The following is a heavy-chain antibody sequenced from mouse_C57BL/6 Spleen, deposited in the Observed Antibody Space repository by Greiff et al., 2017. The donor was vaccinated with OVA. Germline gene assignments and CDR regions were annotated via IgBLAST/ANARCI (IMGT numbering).Heavy chain of an antibody. CDR1: GYTFTSYW. Sequence: VQLQPPGAELVMPGASVKLSCKASGYTFTSYWMHWVKQRPGQGLEWIGEIDPSDSYTNYNQKFKGKSTLTLDKSSSTAYMQLSSLTSEDSAVYYCARLGAMDYWGQGTSVTVSS. J-gene: IGHJ4*01. V-gene: IGHV1-69*01. CDR3: ARLGAMDY. CDR2: IDPSDSYT.